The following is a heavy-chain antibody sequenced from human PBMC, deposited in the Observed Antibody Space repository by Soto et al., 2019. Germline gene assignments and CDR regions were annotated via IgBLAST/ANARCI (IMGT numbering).Heavy chain of an antibody. CDR3: AKGLGASFPFSSWSDP. Sequence: EVQLLESGGDLVQPGGSLRLSCVASGFTFSNYAISWVRQAVGKGMEWVSTIGIGAETYYAASVKGRFIISRDDSKNTMYLKMNSLRADDADVYDCAKGLGASFPFSSWSDPWGQGTQVTVSS. J-gene: IGHJ5*02. V-gene: IGHV3-23*01. CDR1: GFTFSNYA. CDR2: IGIGAET. D-gene: IGHD3-16*01.